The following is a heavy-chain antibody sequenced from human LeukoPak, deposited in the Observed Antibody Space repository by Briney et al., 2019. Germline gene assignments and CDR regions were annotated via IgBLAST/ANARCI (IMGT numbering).Heavy chain of an antibody. CDR1: GFTFSSYW. CDR3: ARAVAGESWFDP. J-gene: IGHJ5*02. CDR2: INSDGSST. V-gene: IGHV3-74*01. D-gene: IGHD6-19*01. Sequence: PGGSLRLSCAASGFTFSSYWMHWVRQAPGKGLVWVSRINSDGSSTSYADSVKGRFTISRDNAKNTLYLQMNSLRAEDTAVYYCARAVAGESWFDPWGQGTLVTVSS.